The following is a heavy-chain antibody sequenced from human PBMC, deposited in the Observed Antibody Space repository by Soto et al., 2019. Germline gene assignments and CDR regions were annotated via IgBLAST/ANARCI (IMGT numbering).Heavy chain of an antibody. V-gene: IGHV4-59*01. Sequence: QVQLQESGPGLIKPSETLSVTCTVSGTSIRGYYWTWIRQPPGKGLEWIGYIYYTGTTKSNPSLKSRVSISVDTSNNQFSLRLNSVTAADTAVYYCAREVSSFGSNHFDSWGQGALVTVSS. CDR2: IYYTGTT. D-gene: IGHD3-10*01. CDR3: AREVSSFGSNHFDS. CDR1: GTSIRGYY. J-gene: IGHJ4*02.